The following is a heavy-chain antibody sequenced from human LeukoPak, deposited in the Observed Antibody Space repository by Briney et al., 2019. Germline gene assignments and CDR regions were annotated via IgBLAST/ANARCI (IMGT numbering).Heavy chain of an antibody. CDR2: INPNSGDT. Sequence: ASVKVSCKASGYTFTAYYIHWVRQAPGQGLEWMGWINPNSGDTKYAQTFQGRVTMTRDTSITTAYMELSRLRSEDTAVYYCARDKGEGYCSGGSCYSNAFDIWGQGTMVTVSS. CDR3: ARDKGEGYCSGGSCYSNAFDI. CDR1: GYTFTAYY. D-gene: IGHD2-15*01. J-gene: IGHJ3*02. V-gene: IGHV1-2*02.